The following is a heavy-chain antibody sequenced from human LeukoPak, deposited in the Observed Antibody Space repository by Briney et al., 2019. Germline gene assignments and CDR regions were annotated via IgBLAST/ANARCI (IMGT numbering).Heavy chain of an antibody. J-gene: IGHJ4*02. Sequence: GGSLRLSCAASGFTFSDYYMTWIRQAPGKGLEWVSYISGSGSTKYYADSVKGRFTISRDNSKNTLYLQMNSLRAADTAVYYCAREGAVAGGLDYWGQGTLVTVSS. CDR1: GFTFSDYY. CDR2: ISGSGSTK. V-gene: IGHV3-11*04. D-gene: IGHD6-19*01. CDR3: AREGAVAGGLDY.